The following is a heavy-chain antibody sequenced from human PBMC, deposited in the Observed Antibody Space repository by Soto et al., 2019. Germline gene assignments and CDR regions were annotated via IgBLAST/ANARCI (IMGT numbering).Heavy chain of an antibody. CDR2: ISGSGGNT. CDR1: GFTFSNAW. D-gene: IGHD3-16*01. V-gene: IGHV3-23*01. J-gene: IGHJ4*02. Sequence: GGSLRLSCAASGFTFSNAWMNWVRQAPGKGLEWVASISGSGGNTYYTDSVRGRFTISRDISKNTLYLQMISLRAEDTAIYYCAKDGVHLGEHDYYHYWGQGTQVTVYS. CDR3: AKDGVHLGEHDYYHY.